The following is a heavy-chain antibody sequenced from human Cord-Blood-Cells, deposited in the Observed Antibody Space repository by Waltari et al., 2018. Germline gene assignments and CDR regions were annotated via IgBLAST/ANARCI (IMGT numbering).Heavy chain of an antibody. V-gene: IGHV2-70*01. Sequence: QVTLRESGPALVKPTQTLPLTCTFSGFSLSTSGMCVSWIRQPPGKALEWLALIDWDDDKYYSTSLKTRLTISKDTSKNQVVLTMTNMDPVDTATYYCARNYGGNSYFDYWGQGTLVTVSS. CDR3: ARNYGGNSYFDY. CDR1: GFSLSTSGMC. CDR2: IDWDDDK. D-gene: IGHD4-17*01. J-gene: IGHJ4*02.